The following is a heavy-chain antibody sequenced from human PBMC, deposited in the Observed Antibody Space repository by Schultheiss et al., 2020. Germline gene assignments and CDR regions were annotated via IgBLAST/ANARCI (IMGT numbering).Heavy chain of an antibody. CDR3: AADVAVAVDLWNWFDP. V-gene: IGHV1-58*01. Sequence: SVKVSCKASGFTFTSSAVQWVRQARGQRLEWIGWIVVGSGNTNYAQKFQERVTITRDMSTSTAYMELSSLRSEDTAVYYCAADVAVAVDLWNWFDPWGQGTLVTGSS. CDR2: IVVGSGNT. D-gene: IGHD6-19*01. J-gene: IGHJ5*02. CDR1: GFTFTSSA.